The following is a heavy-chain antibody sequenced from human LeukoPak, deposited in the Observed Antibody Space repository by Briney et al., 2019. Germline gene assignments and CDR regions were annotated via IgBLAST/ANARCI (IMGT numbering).Heavy chain of an antibody. D-gene: IGHD3-16*01. V-gene: IGHV4-39*07. CDR2: IFHSGTT. CDR1: GASISSSTYY. J-gene: IGHJ5*02. CDR3: VRAGGERFAANWFGH. Sequence: SETLSLTCTVSGASISSSTYYWGWIRQPPGKGLEWIGNIFHSGTTYYNPSLRSRVILSVDTPTNQLSLELTSVTAADTAVYYCVRAGGERFAANWFGHWGQGTLVTVSS.